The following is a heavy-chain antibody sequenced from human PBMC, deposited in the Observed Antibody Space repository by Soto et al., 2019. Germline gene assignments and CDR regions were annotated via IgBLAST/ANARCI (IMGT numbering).Heavy chain of an antibody. CDR1: GGTFSSYA. CDR2: IIPIFGTA. D-gene: IGHD3-16*02. V-gene: IGHV1-69*13. J-gene: IGHJ4*02. CDR3: ARVGLRLGELSLGYLDY. Sequence: SLKVSCKASGGTFSSYAISWVRQAPGQGLEWMGVIIPIFGTANYAQKVQGRVTITADESTSTAYMELSSLRSEDTAVYYCARVGLRLGELSLGYLDYGGQGALVTVSS.